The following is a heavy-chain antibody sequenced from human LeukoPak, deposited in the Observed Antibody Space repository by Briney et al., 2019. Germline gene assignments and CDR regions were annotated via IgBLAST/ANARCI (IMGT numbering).Heavy chain of an antibody. J-gene: IGHJ4*02. D-gene: IGHD5-12*01. CDR3: VRASYTGFDLHFDQ. V-gene: IGHV3-48*03. Sequence: GGSLRLSCSASGFAFSGREMAWVRQAPGKGLEWGSYISSNGKTILHADSVKGRITISRDNAKKSLYLQLGGLRVEDSAFYYCVRASYTGFDLHFDQWGQGTLVTVSS. CDR1: GFAFSGRE. CDR2: ISSNGKTI.